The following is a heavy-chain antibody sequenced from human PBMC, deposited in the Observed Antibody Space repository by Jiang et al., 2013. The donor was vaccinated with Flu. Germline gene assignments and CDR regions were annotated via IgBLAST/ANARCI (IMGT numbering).Heavy chain of an antibody. V-gene: IGHV4-34*01. CDR1: GGSFSGHF. D-gene: IGHD3-22*01. Sequence: LLKPSETLSLTCAIYGGSFSGHFWSWVRLPPGKGLEWLGEISHSGRTTYNPSLKSRVTISADTSKNQFSLNLSSVTAADTAVYYCARVSWRGDSSSPDYWGQGTLVTVSS. CDR3: ARVSWRGDSSSPDY. CDR2: ISHSGRT. J-gene: IGHJ4*02.